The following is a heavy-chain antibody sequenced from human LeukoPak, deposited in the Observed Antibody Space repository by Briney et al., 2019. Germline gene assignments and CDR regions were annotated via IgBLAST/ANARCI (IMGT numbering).Heavy chain of an antibody. Sequence: GESLKISCKASGYSFTNYWIGWVCQMPGKGLECMGIIYPGDSDTRYSPSFQGQVTISADKSISTAYLHWSSLKASDTAMYYCAKLGAYSSSWYGFFDYGGQGTPVTVSS. V-gene: IGHV5-51*01. D-gene: IGHD6-13*01. J-gene: IGHJ4*02. CDR2: IYPGDSDT. CDR1: GYSFTNYW. CDR3: AKLGAYSSSWYGFFDY.